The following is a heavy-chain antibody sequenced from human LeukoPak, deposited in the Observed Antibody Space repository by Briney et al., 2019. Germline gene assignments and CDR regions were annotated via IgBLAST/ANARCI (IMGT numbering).Heavy chain of an antibody. D-gene: IGHD1-26*01. J-gene: IGHJ4*02. CDR2: ISSSSSYI. V-gene: IGHV3-21*01. Sequence: IPGGSLRLPCAASGFTFSSYSMNWVRQAPGKGLEWVSSISSSSSYIYYADSVKGRFTISRDNAKNSLYLQMNSLRAEDTAVYYCARVGWSLGDNFDYWGQGTLVTVSS. CDR1: GFTFSSYS. CDR3: ARVGWSLGDNFDY.